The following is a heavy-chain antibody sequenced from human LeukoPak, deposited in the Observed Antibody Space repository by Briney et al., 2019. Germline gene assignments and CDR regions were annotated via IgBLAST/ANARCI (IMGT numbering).Heavy chain of an antibody. CDR1: GYTSTSYD. D-gene: IGHD1-26*01. V-gene: IGHV1-8*01. J-gene: IGHJ4*02. Sequence: GASVKVSCKASGYTSTSYDINWVRQATGQGLEWMGWMNPNSGNTGYAQKFQGRVTMTRNTSISTAYMELSSLRSEDTAVYYCARGPFDGWELQCWGQGTLVTVSS. CDR3: ARGPFDGWELQC. CDR2: MNPNSGNT.